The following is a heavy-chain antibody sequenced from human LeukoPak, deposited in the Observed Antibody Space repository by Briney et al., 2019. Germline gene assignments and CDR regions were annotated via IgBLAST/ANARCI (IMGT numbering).Heavy chain of an antibody. J-gene: IGHJ4*02. CDR2: IYSGGST. CDR3: ARDGHSSNWFYSDC. V-gene: IGHV3-53*01. Sequence: GGSLRLSCAASGFAVSSNYMSWVRQAPGKGLEWVSVIYSGGSTYYADSVKGRFTISRDNSKNTLYLQMNSLGAEDTAVYYCARDGHSSNWFYSDCWGQGTLVTVSS. D-gene: IGHD6-13*01. CDR1: GFAVSSNY.